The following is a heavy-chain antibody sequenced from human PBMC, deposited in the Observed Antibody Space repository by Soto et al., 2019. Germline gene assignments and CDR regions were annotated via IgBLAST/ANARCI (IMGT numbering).Heavy chain of an antibody. CDR2: ISTYNGDT. CDR3: ERGSLLRTTPKH. CDR1: GYTFTSCA. V-gene: IGHV1-18*01. Sequence: QVQLVQSRAELKKPGASLKVSCKASGYTFTSCAITWVRQAPGQGLEWLGWISTYNGDTKKAQNIQGRVTINTDTSTRTAYMELRSLKSDDTAVYYCERGSLLRTTPKHWGQGTLVAVSS. D-gene: IGHD1-1*01. J-gene: IGHJ4*02.